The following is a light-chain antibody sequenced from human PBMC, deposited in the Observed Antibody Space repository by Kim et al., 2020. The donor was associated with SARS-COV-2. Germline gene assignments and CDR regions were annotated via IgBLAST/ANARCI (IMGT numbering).Light chain of an antibody. V-gene: IGLV3-25*03. Sequence: SYELTQPPSVSVSPGQTARITCSGDALPKQYAYWYQQKPGQAPVLVIYKDSERPSGIPERFSGSSSGTIVTLTISGVQAEDEADYYCQSADSSGTYVVFGGGTQLTVL. CDR1: ALPKQY. CDR2: KDS. J-gene: IGLJ2*01. CDR3: QSADSSGTYVV.